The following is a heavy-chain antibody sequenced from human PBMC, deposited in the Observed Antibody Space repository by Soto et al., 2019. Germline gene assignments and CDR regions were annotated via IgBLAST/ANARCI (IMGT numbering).Heavy chain of an antibody. Sequence: QVQLVESGGGVVQPGRSLRLSCAASGFTFSSYGMHWVRQAPGKGLEWVAVISYDGSNKYYADSVKGRFTISRENSKNTLYLQMNSLRAEDTAVYYCAKGEAVRFLEWLFSGGMDVWGQGTTVTVSS. CDR2: ISYDGSNK. CDR3: AKGEAVRFLEWLFSGGMDV. V-gene: IGHV3-30*18. CDR1: GFTFSSYG. D-gene: IGHD3-3*01. J-gene: IGHJ6*02.